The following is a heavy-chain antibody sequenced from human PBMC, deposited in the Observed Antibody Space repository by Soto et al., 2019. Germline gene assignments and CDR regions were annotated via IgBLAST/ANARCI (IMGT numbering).Heavy chain of an antibody. Sequence: GGSLRLSCAASGFTFSSYGMHWVRQAPGKGLEWVAVIWYDGSNKYYADSVKGRFTISRDNSKNTLYLQMNSLRAEDTAVYYWFRDLAGYYYGMDVWGQGTTVTVSS. D-gene: IGHD3-10*01. CDR1: GFTFSSYG. CDR2: IWYDGSNK. J-gene: IGHJ6*02. V-gene: IGHV3-33*01. CDR3: FRDLAGYYYGMDV.